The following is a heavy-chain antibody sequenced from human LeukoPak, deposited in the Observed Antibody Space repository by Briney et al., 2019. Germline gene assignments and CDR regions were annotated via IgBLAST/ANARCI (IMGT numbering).Heavy chain of an antibody. CDR2: ISGSGGST. D-gene: IGHD1-26*01. J-gene: IGHJ4*02. CDR1: GFTFSSYA. V-gene: IGHV3-23*01. Sequence: GSLRLSCAASGFTFSSYAMSWVRQAPGKGLEWVSAISGSGGSTYYADSVKGRFTISRDNSKNTLYLQMNSLRAEDTAVYYCAKFRRGSYGFDYWGQGTLVTVSS. CDR3: AKFRRGSYGFDY.